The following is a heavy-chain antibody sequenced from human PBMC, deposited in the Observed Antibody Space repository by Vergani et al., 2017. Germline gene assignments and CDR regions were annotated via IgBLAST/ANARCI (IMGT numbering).Heavy chain of an antibody. CDR1: GYSFTSYW. D-gene: IGHD3-22*01. J-gene: IGHJ3*02. Sequence: EVQLVQSGAEVKKPGESLKISCKGSGYSFTSYWIGWVRQMPGKGLEWMGIIYPGDSDTRYSPSFQGQVTISADKSISTAYLQWSSLKASDTAMYYCARLGYYYDSSGYWGAFAIWGQGTMVTVSS. V-gene: IGHV5-51*01. CDR2: IYPGDSDT. CDR3: ARLGYYYDSSGYWGAFAI.